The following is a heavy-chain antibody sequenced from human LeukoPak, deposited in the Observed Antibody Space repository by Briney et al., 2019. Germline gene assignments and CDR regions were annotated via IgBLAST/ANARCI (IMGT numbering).Heavy chain of an antibody. J-gene: IGHJ5*01. D-gene: IGHD3-9*01. CDR2: IYPGDSDT. V-gene: IGHV5-51*01. Sequence: GESLKISCKGSGYSFTYYWIGWVRQMPGKGLEWMGLIYPGDSDTRYSPSFQGQVTLSADKSTSTAYLQWSSLKASDTATYYCARLSGGGQISDWSKIWFDSWGQGTLVTVSS. CDR3: ARLSGGGQISDWSKIWFDS. CDR1: GYSFTYYW.